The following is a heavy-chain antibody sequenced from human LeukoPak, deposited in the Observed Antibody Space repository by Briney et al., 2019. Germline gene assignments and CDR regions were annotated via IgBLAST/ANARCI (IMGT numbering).Heavy chain of an antibody. J-gene: IGHJ4*02. V-gene: IGHV1-69*01. Sequence: ASVKVSCKASGGTFSSYAISWVRQAPGQGLEWMGGIIPIFGTANYAQKFQGRVTITADESTSTAYMELSSLRSEDTAVYYCARDRGYSGYGNVDYWGQGTLVTVSS. D-gene: IGHD5-12*01. CDR3: ARDRGYSGYGNVDY. CDR2: IIPIFGTA. CDR1: GGTFSSYA.